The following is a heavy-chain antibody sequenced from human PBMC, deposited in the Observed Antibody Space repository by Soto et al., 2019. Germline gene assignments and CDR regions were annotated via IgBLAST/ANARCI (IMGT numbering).Heavy chain of an antibody. CDR1: GYSIRRGYY. D-gene: IGHD3-22*01. J-gene: IGHJ5*02. V-gene: IGHV4-38-2*01. CDR2: IYHGGST. Sequence: FETLSLTCAISGYSIRRGYYWGWLRQPLVDGLEWLGSIYHGGSTYYNPSLNSRVTLSIDMTNNHVSLILNSVTAADTAVYYCARVGPWVPYYYDSSPYTFENWFDPWGQGTLVTVSS. CDR3: ARVGPWVPYYYDSSPYTFENWFDP.